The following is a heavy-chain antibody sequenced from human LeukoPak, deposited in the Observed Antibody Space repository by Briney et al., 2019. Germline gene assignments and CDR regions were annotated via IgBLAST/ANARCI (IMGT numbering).Heavy chain of an antibody. V-gene: IGHV3-66*01. D-gene: IGHD6-6*01. CDR2: IYSGGST. J-gene: IGHJ4*01. CDR1: GFTVSSNH. CDR3: ARDGDEYSSSSGDY. Sequence: GGSLRLSCAASGFTVSSNHMSWVRQAPGKGLEWVSVIYSGGSTYYADSVKGRFTISRDNSKNTLYLQMNSLRAEDTAVYYCARDGDEYSSSSGDYWGDRTLASVSS.